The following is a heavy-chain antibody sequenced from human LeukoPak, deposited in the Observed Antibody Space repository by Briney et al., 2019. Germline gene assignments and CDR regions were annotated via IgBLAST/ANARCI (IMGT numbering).Heavy chain of an antibody. D-gene: IGHD1-26*01. CDR1: GFTFSDYY. CDR3: ARYYSGSFHSPILY. J-gene: IGHJ4*02. CDR2: ISSSGSTI. V-gene: IGHV3-11*01. Sequence: GGSLRLSCAASGFTFSDYYMSWIRQAPGKGLEWVSYISSSGSTIYYADSVKGRFTISRDNAKNPLYLQMNSLRAEDTAVYYCARYYSGSFHSPILYWGQGTLVTVSS.